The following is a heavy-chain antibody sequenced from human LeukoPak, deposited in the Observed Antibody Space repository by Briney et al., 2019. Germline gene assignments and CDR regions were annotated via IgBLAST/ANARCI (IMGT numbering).Heavy chain of an antibody. V-gene: IGHV1-3*01. Sequence: ASVKVSCKASGYTFTSYAMHWARQAPGQRLEWMGWINAGNGNTKYSQKFQGRVTITRDTSASTAYMELSSLRSEDTAVYYCARERDYGSRFDPWGQGTLVTGSS. CDR1: GYTFTSYA. CDR3: ARERDYGSRFDP. CDR2: INAGNGNT. J-gene: IGHJ5*02. D-gene: IGHD3-10*01.